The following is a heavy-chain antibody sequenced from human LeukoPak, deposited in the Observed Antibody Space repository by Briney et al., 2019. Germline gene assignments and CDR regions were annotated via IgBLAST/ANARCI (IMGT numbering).Heavy chain of an antibody. J-gene: IGHJ5*02. CDR2: MNPNSGNT. CDR3: ARTGSGSGKNWFDP. D-gene: IGHD3-10*01. V-gene: IGHV1-8*01. Sequence: ASVKVSCKASGYTFTSYDINWVRQATGQGLEWMGWMNPNSGNTGYAQKFQGRVTMTRNTSISTAYMELNSLRSEDTAVYYCARTGSGSGKNWFDPWGQGTLVTVSS. CDR1: GYTFTSYD.